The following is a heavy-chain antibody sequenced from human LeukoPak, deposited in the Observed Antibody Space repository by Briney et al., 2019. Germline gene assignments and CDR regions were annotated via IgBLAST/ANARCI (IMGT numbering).Heavy chain of an antibody. J-gene: IGHJ5*02. V-gene: IGHV3-74*01. D-gene: IGHD3-10*01. CDR1: GFIFSSYW. CDR3: TRLRGENPRSFDR. Sequence: GGSLRLSCAASGFIFSSYWMYWVRQAPGKGLVWVAHINSDGRNTNYADPVKGRFTTSRDNADKQVYLPMNSLGAEDTAVYSCTRLRGENPRSFDRWGQGPLVTVSS. CDR2: INSDGRNT.